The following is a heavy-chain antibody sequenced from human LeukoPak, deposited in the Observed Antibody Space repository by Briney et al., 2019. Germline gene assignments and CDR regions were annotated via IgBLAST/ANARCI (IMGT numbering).Heavy chain of an antibody. CDR1: GFTFSNYE. J-gene: IGHJ4*02. CDR3: ARSTSSEYDIYHFDY. V-gene: IGHV3-33*08. Sequence: PGGSLRLSCAASGFTFSNYEMNWVRQAPGKGLEWVAVIWYDGNNKYYADSVKGRFTISRDNSKNTLYLQMNSLRAEDTAVYYCARSTSSEYDIYHFDYWGQGTLVTVSS. D-gene: IGHD3-9*01. CDR2: IWYDGNNK.